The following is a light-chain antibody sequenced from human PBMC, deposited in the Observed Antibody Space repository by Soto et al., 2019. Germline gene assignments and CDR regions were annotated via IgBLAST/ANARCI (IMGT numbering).Light chain of an antibody. V-gene: IGLV2-14*01. J-gene: IGLJ1*01. CDR1: SSDVGKYNF. CDR2: EVS. CDR3: CSYTGDTTVV. Sequence: QSVLTQPASVSGSPGQSITISCTGTSSDVGKYNFFSWYQQDPGRAPKVVIYEVSNRPLGVSTRFAGSKSGNTASLTISGLQAEDEAEYYCCSYTGDTTVVFGTGTKVTVL.